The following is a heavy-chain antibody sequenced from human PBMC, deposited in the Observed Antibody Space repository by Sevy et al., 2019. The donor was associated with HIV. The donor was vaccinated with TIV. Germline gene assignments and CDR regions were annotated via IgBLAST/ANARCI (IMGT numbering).Heavy chain of an antibody. CDR2: ISGSGGST. V-gene: IGHV3-23*01. J-gene: IGHJ4*02. Sequence: GGSLRLSCAASGFTFSSYALSWVRQAPGKGLEWVSAISGSGGSTYYADSVKGRFTISRDNSKNTLYLQMNSLRAEDTAVYYCAKVTIVVVIYPYFDYWGQGTLVTVSS. CDR3: AKVTIVVVIYPYFDY. CDR1: GFTFSSYA. D-gene: IGHD3-22*01.